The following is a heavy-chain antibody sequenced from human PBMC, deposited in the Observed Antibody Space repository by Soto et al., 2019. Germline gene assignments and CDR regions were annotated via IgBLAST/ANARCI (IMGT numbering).Heavy chain of an antibody. J-gene: IGHJ3*02. CDR1: GGTFSSYA. CDR2: IIPIFGTA. V-gene: IGHV1-69*06. CDR3: ARDGSYYYDSSGYYRAFDI. D-gene: IGHD3-22*01. Sequence: QVQLVQSGAEVKKPGSSVKVSCKASGGTFSSYAISWVRQAPGQGLEWMGGIIPIFGTANYAQKFQGRVTITANKSTSTAYMELSSLRSEDTAGYYCARDGSYYYDSSGYYRAFDIWGQGTMVTVSS.